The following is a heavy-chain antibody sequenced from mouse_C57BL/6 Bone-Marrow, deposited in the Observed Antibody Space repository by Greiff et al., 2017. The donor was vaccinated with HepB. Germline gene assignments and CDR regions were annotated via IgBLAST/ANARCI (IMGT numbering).Heavy chain of an antibody. CDR1: GYTFTSYW. CDR3: ARTRDTLRYFDV. J-gene: IGHJ1*03. V-gene: IGHV1-64*01. CDR2: IHPNSGST. Sequence: QVQLQQPGAELVKPGASVKLSCKASGYTFTSYWMHWVKQRPGQGLEWIGMIHPNSGSTKYNEKFKSKATLTVDKSYSTAYMQLSSLTSEDSAVYYCARTRDTLRYFDVWGTGTTVTVSS.